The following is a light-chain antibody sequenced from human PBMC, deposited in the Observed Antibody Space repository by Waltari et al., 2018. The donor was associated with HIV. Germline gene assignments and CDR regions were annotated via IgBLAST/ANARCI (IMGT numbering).Light chain of an antibody. J-gene: IGLJ2*01. CDR1: SSDVGGYKY. CDR3: SSYAGSNNWVV. V-gene: IGLV2-8*01. Sequence: QSALTQPPSASGSPGQSVTISCTGTSSDVGGYKYVSWYQQHPGKAPKLMIYDVSKRPSGVADRFSGSNAGNTASLTVSGLQAEDEADYYCSSYAGSNNWVVFGGGTKLTVL. CDR2: DVS.